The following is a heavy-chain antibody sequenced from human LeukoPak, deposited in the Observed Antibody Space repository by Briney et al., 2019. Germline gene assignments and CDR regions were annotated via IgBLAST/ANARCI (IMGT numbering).Heavy chain of an antibody. CDR2: IYYSGST. J-gene: IGHJ4*02. CDR1: GGSISSSGYY. D-gene: IGHD6-19*01. CDR3: ARDVAVAGTHYYFDY. Sequence: SETLSLTCTVSGGSISSSGYYWGWSRQPPGTGLEWIGSIYYSGSTYYNPSLKSRVTISVDTSKNQFSLKLSSVTAAETAVYYCARDVAVAGTHYYFDYWGQGILVTASS. V-gene: IGHV4-39*07.